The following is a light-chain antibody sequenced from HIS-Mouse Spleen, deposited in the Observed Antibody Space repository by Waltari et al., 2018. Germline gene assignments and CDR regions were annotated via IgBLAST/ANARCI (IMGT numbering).Light chain of an antibody. V-gene: IGLV1-47*01. CDR3: AAWDDSLSGWV. CDR2: RNN. Sequence: QSVLTKPPSASGTPGQRVTSSCSGSSSNIGSNYVYWYQQLPGTAPKLLIYRNNQRPSGVPDRFSGSKSGTSASLAISGLRSEDEADYYCAAWDDSLSGWVFGGGTKLTVL. CDR1: SSNIGSNY. J-gene: IGLJ3*02.